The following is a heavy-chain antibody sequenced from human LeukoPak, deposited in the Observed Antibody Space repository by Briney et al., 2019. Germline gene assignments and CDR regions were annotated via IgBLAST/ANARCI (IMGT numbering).Heavy chain of an antibody. CDR2: IYTSGST. CDR1: GGSISSYY. Sequence: SDTLSLTCTASGGSISSYYWSWIRQPAGKGLEWIGRIYTSGSTNYNPSLKSRVTMSVDASKNQFSLKLSSVTAADTAVYYCARHPWGGYSGYEFDYWGQGTLVTVSS. CDR3: ARHPWGGYSGYEFDY. D-gene: IGHD5-12*01. V-gene: IGHV4-4*07. J-gene: IGHJ4*02.